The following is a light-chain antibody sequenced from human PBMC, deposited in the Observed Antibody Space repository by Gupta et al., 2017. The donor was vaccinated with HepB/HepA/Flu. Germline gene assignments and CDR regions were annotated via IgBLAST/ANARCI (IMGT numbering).Light chain of an antibody. V-gene: IGKV4-1*01. CDR1: QSVLFSPNNKNH. CDR3: QQYYRTPCT. Sequence: DIVINQSPDSLAVSLGERVTINCKSSQSVLFSPNNKNHLAWYQQKPGQPPKLLIYWASTRESGVPDRFSGSGSGTDFTLTINNLQAEDVAVYYCQQYYRTPCTFGQGTKLEIK. J-gene: IGKJ2*02. CDR2: WAS.